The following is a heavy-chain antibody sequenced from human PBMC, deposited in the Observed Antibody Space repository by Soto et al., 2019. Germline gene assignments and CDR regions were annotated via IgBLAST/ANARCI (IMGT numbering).Heavy chain of an antibody. J-gene: IGHJ4*02. CDR3: AGAYGGDYFDY. CDR2: ISYDGSNK. V-gene: IGHV3-30-3*01. CDR1: GFTFSSYA. Sequence: QVQLVESGGGVVQPGRSLRLSCAASGFTFSSYAMHWVRQAPGKGLEWVAVISYDGSNKYYADSVKGRFTISRDNSKKTLDLEMNSLRGEGTAGFFCAGAYGGDYFDYLGQGTLVTVSS. D-gene: IGHD3-16*01.